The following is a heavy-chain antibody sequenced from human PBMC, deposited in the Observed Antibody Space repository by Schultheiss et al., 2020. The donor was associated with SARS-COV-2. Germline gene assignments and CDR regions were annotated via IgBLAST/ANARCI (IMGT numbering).Heavy chain of an antibody. CDR3: ARGRMVGGNSGGWFDP. J-gene: IGHJ5*02. D-gene: IGHD1-26*01. CDR1: GYSFTNYW. CDR2: IYPGDSET. V-gene: IGHV5-51*01. Sequence: GGSLRLSCQGSGYSFTNYWIGWVRQMPGKGLEWVGIIYPGDSETRYNPSFQGQVTISADKSISTAYLQWSSLKASDTAIYYCARGRMVGGNSGGWFDPWGQGTLVTVSS.